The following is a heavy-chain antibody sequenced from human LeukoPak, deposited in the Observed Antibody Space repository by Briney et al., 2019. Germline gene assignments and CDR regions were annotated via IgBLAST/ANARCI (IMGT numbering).Heavy chain of an antibody. Sequence: SETLSLTCAVYGGSFSGYYWSWIRQPPGKGLEWIGEINHSGSTNYNPSLKSRVTISVDTSKNQFSLKLSSVTAADTAVYYCARGPRRGYCSSTSCPNWFDPWGQGTLVTVSS. D-gene: IGHD2-2*01. CDR1: GGSFSGYY. CDR2: INHSGST. J-gene: IGHJ5*02. V-gene: IGHV4-34*01. CDR3: ARGPRRGYCSSTSCPNWFDP.